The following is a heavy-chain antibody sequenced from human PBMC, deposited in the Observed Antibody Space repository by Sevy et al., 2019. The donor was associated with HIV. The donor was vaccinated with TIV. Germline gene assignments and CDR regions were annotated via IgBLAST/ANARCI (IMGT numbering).Heavy chain of an antibody. D-gene: IGHD3-16*01. CDR3: AKDPLISLGADLFEY. Sequence: GGSLRLSCAASGFTFNSYGMHWVRQAPGKGLEWVAFIQYDGDNKYYADSVKGRFTISRDNAKKTLYVQMNSLRTEDTAVYYCAKDPLISLGADLFEYWGQGTLVPSPQ. J-gene: IGHJ4*02. CDR2: IQYDGDNK. V-gene: IGHV3-30*02. CDR1: GFTFNSYG.